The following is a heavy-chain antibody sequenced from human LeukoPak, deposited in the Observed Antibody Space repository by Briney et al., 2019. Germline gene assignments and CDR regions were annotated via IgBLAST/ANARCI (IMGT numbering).Heavy chain of an antibody. D-gene: IGHD1-26*01. J-gene: IGHJ5*02. CDR2: ISAYNGVT. CDR3: ARFQFEWDKNWFDP. V-gene: IGHV1-18*01. CDR1: GYTFTSYG. Sequence: ASVKVSCKTSGYTFTSYGITWVRQAPGQGLEWMGWISAYNGVTNYAQKFQGRVAMTIDTSTTTAYMELRSLKSDDTAVYYCARFQFEWDKNWFDPWGQGILVTVSS.